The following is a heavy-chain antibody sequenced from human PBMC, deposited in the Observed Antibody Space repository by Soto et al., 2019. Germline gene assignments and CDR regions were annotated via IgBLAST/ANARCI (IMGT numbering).Heavy chain of an antibody. CDR1: GYTFTSYG. V-gene: IGHV1-18*01. J-gene: IGHJ6*04. CDR2: ISAYNGNT. Sequence: GASVKVSCKASGYTFTSYGISWVRQAPGQGLEWMGWISAYNGNTNYAQKLQGRVTMTTDTSTSTAYMELRSLRSDDTPGNYCGRDPPCMDVWGKGTTVTVSS. CDR3: GRDPPCMDV.